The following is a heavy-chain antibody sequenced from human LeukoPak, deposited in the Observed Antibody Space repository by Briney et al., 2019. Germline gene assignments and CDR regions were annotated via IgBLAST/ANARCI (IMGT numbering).Heavy chain of an antibody. CDR2: IYYSGST. V-gene: IGHV4-39*07. J-gene: IGHJ4*02. Sequence: SETLSLTCTVSGGSISSSSYYWGWILQPPGKGLEWIGSIYYSGSTYYNPSLKSRVTISVDTSKNQFSLRLTSVTAADTAVNYCARSQKRFGELRRFVYWGKPTQVTVCS. CDR1: GGSISSSSYY. CDR3: ARSQKRFGELRRFVY. D-gene: IGHD3-10*01.